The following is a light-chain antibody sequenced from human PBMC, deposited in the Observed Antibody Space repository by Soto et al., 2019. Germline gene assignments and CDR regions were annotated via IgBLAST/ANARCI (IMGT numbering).Light chain of an antibody. Sequence: EIVVTQSPGTLSLSPGDRATLSCRASQSLSRSSLAWYQQKPGRAPRLLIYGASSRATGIPDRFSGSGSGTDFTLTISRLEPEDFAVYYCQQYGSSPRTFGQGTKVDIK. J-gene: IGKJ1*01. CDR2: GAS. CDR1: QSLSRSS. CDR3: QQYGSSPRT. V-gene: IGKV3-20*01.